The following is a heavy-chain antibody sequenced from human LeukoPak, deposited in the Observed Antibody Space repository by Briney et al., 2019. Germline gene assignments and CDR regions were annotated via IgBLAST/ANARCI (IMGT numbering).Heavy chain of an antibody. CDR1: GFTFSSYA. V-gene: IGHV3-30-3*01. J-gene: IGHJ4*02. CDR3: AKVEYDSSGSMYYFDY. CDR2: ISYDGSNK. Sequence: GRSLRLSCAASGFTFSSYAMHWVRQAPGKGLEWVAVISYDGSNKYYADSVKGRFTISRDNSKNTLYLQMNSLRAEDTAVYYCAKVEYDSSGSMYYFDYWGQGTLVTVSS. D-gene: IGHD3-22*01.